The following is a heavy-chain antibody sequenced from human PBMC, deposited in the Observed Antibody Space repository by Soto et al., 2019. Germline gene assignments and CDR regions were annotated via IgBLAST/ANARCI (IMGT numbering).Heavy chain of an antibody. Sequence: PSETLSLTCTVSGASITGTSYWSWIRQPAGKGLEWIGRLSLSGTTNYNPPLRSRVTMSADVSKNQFSLRLTSVTAADTALYYCARGMTPPGAPAWYYFDSWGQGTLVTVSS. J-gene: IGHJ4*02. V-gene: IGHV4-4*07. D-gene: IGHD2-8*02. CDR3: ARGMTPPGAPAWYYFDS. CDR1: GASITGTSY. CDR2: LSLSGTT.